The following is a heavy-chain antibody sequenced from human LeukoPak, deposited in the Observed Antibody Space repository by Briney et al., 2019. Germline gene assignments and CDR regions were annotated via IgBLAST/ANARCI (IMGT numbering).Heavy chain of an antibody. CDR2: ISAYNGNT. D-gene: IGHD4-17*01. CDR3: ARDYGDYASHENWFDP. CDR1: GYTFTSYG. Sequence: GASVKVSCKASGYTFTSYGISWVRQAPGQGLEWMGWISAYNGNTNYAQKLQGRVTMTTDTSTSTAYMVLRSLRSDDTAVYYCARDYGDYASHENWFDPWGQGTLVTVSS. J-gene: IGHJ5*02. V-gene: IGHV1-18*01.